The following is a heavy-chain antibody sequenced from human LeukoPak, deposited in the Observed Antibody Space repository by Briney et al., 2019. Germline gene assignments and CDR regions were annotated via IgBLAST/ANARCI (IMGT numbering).Heavy chain of an antibody. CDR2: INPSGGST. CDR1: GYTFTSYY. J-gene: IGHJ5*02. D-gene: IGHD3-10*01. Sequence: ASVKVSCKASGYTFTSYYIHWVRQAPGQGLEWMGIINPSGGSTSYAQKFQGRVTMTRDMSTSTVYMELSSLRSEDTAVYYCARDNRLLWFGELLGYNWFDPWGQGTLVTVSS. CDR3: ARDNRLLWFGELLGYNWFDP. V-gene: IGHV1-46*01.